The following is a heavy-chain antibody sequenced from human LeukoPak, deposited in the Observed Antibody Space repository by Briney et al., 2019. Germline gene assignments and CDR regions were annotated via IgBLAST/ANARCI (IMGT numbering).Heavy chain of an antibody. CDR2: IYTSGST. CDR3: AREGDSGYCSGGSCYGWRNLDY. CDR1: GASISIGSFY. V-gene: IGHV4-61*02. Sequence: PSETLSLTCTVSGASISIGSFYWSWIRQPAGKGLEWIGRIYTSGSTNYSPSLKSRVTISVDTSKNQFSLKLSSVTAADTAVYYSAREGDSGYCSGGSCYGWRNLDYWAREPWSPSPQ. J-gene: IGHJ4*02. D-gene: IGHD2-15*01.